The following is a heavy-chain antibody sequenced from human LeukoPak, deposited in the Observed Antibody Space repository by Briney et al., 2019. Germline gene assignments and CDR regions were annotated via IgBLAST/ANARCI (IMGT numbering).Heavy chain of an antibody. J-gene: IGHJ4*02. CDR3: ARDGTGDFSFDY. D-gene: IGHD7-27*01. CDR2: INAGNGNT. Sequence: AASVKVSCKASGYTFTSYAMHWVRQAPGQRREWMGWINAGNGNTKYSQKFQGRVTITRDTSASTAYMELSSLRSEDTAVYYCARDGTGDFSFDYWGQGTLVTVSS. CDR1: GYTFTSYA. V-gene: IGHV1-3*01.